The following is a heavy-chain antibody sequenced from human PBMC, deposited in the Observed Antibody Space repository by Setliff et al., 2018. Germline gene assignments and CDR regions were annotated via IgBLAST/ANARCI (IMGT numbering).Heavy chain of an antibody. J-gene: IGHJ3*02. CDR3: GRLQGYCSGGRCYGQYAFDI. D-gene: IGHD2-15*01. Sequence: KTSETLSLTCNVSGASVSSHYWDWIRQPPGKGLEWIGFISYSGITTYNVSLKSRVSISVDTSKNQFSLKLRSVTAADTAVYYCGRLQGYCSGGRCYGQYAFDIWGQGTVVTVSS. CDR2: ISYSGIT. CDR1: GASVSSHY. V-gene: IGHV4-59*08.